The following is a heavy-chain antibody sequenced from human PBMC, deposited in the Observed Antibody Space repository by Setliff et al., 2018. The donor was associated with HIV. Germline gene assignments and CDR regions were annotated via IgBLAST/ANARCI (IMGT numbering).Heavy chain of an antibody. CDR1: GYSISSGYY. CDR3: SRVPHRVVGTTTLLYHFDY. Sequence: PSETLSLTCAVSGYSISSGYYWAWIRQSPGKGLDWIGSIHHSGTTYHNPSLKSRVTISVDTTTNQVSLQVNSVTAVDTAVYYCSRVPHRVVGTTTLLYHFDYWGLGTLVTVPQ. V-gene: IGHV4-38-2*01. D-gene: IGHD1-26*01. CDR2: IHHSGTT. J-gene: IGHJ4*02.